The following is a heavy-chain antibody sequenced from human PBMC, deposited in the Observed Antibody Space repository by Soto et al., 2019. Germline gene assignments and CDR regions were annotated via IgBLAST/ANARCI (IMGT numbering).Heavy chain of an antibody. Sequence: QVQLVESGGGVVRPGRSLRLACEASGFSFSTYGMHWVRQAPGKGLQWVAVIWYDGTNTYYADSVKGRFTISRDNSKDTLYLEMNNLRAEDTDVYYWARVEAPLIHSDHYYYGMDVWGQGTTVTVSS. CDR1: GFSFSTYG. V-gene: IGHV3-33*01. CDR3: ARVEAPLIHSDHYYYGMDV. CDR2: IWYDGTNT. J-gene: IGHJ6*02. D-gene: IGHD5-18*01.